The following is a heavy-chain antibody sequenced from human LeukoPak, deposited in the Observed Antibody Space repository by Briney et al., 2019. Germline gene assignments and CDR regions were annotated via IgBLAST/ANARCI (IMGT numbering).Heavy chain of an antibody. CDR1: GGSISSTYW. D-gene: IGHD4-23*01. J-gene: IGHJ4*02. Sequence: SETLSLTCAVSGGSISSTYWWSWVRQPPGKGLEWIGEIYHSGSTNYNPSLKSRVTISVDKSKNQFSLKLSSVTAADTAVYYCARRRVVNNYFDYWGQGTLVTVSS. CDR2: IYHSGST. CDR3: ARRRVVNNYFDY. V-gene: IGHV4-4*02.